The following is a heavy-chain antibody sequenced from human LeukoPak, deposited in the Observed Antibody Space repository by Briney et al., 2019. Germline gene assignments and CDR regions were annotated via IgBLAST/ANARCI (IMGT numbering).Heavy chain of an antibody. J-gene: IGHJ3*02. CDR3: ARGYCGGGSCYRSAFDI. CDR1: GFTVSSNY. CDR2: IYSGGNT. Sequence: PGGSLRLSCAASGFTVSSNYMSWVRQAPGKGLEWVSVIYSGGNTYYADSVKGRFTISRDNAKNSLYLQMNSLRAEDTAVYYCARGYCGGGSCYRSAFDIWGQGTMVTVSS. D-gene: IGHD2-15*01. V-gene: IGHV3-53*01.